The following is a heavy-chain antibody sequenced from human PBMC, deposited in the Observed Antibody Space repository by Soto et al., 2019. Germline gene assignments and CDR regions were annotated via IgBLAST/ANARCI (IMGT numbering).Heavy chain of an antibody. CDR3: EKEGRQWLVTSDFNY. V-gene: IGHV3-30*18. D-gene: IGHD6-19*01. CDR1: GFTFSDYA. J-gene: IGHJ4*02. CDR2: VSHDGRNT. Sequence: GGSLRLSCAASGFTFSDYAMHWVRQAPGKGLEWVAVVSHDGRNTHYADSVKGRFTISRDSSKNTVSLEMTSLRAEDTAVYYCEKEGRQWLVTSDFNYWGQGALVTVSS.